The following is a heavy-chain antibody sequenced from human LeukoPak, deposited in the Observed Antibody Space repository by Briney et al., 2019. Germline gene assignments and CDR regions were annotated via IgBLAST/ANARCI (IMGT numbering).Heavy chain of an antibody. D-gene: IGHD2-15*01. Sequence: ASVKVSCKASGYTFTSYAMHWVRQVPGQRLEWMGWINAGNGNTKYSQKFQGRVTITADKSTSTAYMELSSLRSEDTAVYYCATHCSGGSCYDYWGQGTLVTVSS. V-gene: IGHV1-3*01. CDR2: INAGNGNT. CDR3: ATHCSGGSCYDY. CDR1: GYTFTSYA. J-gene: IGHJ4*02.